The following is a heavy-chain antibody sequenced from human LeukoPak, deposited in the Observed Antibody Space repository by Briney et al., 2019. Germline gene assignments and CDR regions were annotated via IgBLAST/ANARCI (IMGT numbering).Heavy chain of an antibody. CDR1: GYTFTSYD. V-gene: IGHV1-8*01. CDR3: ARGPPDALLFDY. J-gene: IGHJ4*02. D-gene: IGHD2-15*01. Sequence: GASVKVSRKASGYTFTSYDINWVRQATGQGLEWTGWMNPNSGNTGYAQKFQGRVTMTRNTSISTAYMELSSLRSEDTAVYYCARGPPDALLFDYWGQGTLVTVSP. CDR2: MNPNSGNT.